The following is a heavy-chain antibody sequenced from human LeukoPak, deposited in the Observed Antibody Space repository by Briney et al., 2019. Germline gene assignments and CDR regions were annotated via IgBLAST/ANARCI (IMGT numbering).Heavy chain of an antibody. V-gene: IGHV3-30*02. CDR1: GFTFSSYG. CDR3: ARGHFGLDY. Sequence: HPGGSLRLSCAASGFTFSSYGMHWVRQAPGKGLAWVTFIRYDGSNKFYADSVKGRFTIARDNAKNSLYLQMNSLRAEDTAVYYCARGHFGLDYWGQGTLVTVSS. D-gene: IGHD3-10*01. J-gene: IGHJ4*02. CDR2: IRYDGSNK.